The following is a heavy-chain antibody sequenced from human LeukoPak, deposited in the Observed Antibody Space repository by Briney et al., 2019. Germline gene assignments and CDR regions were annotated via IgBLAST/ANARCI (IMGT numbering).Heavy chain of an antibody. V-gene: IGHV3-30-3*02. D-gene: IGHD6-13*01. CDR3: AKNSLVSSSWYGFPFDY. J-gene: IGHJ4*02. CDR1: GFSFSGYA. Sequence: PGGSLRLSCAASGFSFSGYAIHWVRQAPGKGLEWVASISYNGRNKYYADSVKGRITISRDNSNNMLYLQMNSLRAEDTAVYYCAKNSLVSSSWYGFPFDYWGQGTLVTVSS. CDR2: ISYNGRNK.